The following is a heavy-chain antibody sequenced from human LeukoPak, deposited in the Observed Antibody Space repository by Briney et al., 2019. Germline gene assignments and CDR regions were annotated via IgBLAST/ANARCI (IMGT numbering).Heavy chain of an antibody. J-gene: IGHJ4*02. CDR3: ATAEWEYFFFDS. CDR2: ASYSGGT. V-gene: IGHV4-31*03. D-gene: IGHD1-26*01. Sequence: PSETLSLTCSDSGCSVTGGGNYWSWNSHHPGKGLEWTGFASYSGGTYYNPSLMSRITISVDRSQNQFSLRMRDVTAADTAVYFCATAEWEYFFFDSWGQGALVGVSS. CDR1: GCSVTGGGNY.